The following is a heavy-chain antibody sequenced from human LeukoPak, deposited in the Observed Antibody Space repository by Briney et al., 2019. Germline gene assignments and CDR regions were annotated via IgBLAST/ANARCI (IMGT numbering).Heavy chain of an antibody. J-gene: IGHJ3*02. D-gene: IGHD3-22*01. Sequence: ASVKVSCKASGYTFTNYAMHWVRQAPGQRLEWMGWINAGHGNTKYPQEFQGRVTITRDTSASTAYMELSSLRSEDTAVYYCARGILADYYDSSGYYQSPNDAFDIWGQGTMVTVSS. CDR2: INAGHGNT. V-gene: IGHV1-3*03. CDR3: ARGILADYYDSSGYYQSPNDAFDI. CDR1: GYTFTNYA.